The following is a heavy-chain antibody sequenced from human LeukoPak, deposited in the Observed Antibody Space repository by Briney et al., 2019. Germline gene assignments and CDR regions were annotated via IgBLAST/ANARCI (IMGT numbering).Heavy chain of an antibody. D-gene: IGHD2-2*01. V-gene: IGHV1-2*02. CDR3: AGAIVVVPAAFDY. J-gene: IGHJ4*02. CDR1: GYTFTGNY. Sequence: ASVKVSCKASGYTFTGNYMHWVRQAPGQGLEWMGWINPNSGGTNYAQKFQGRVTMTRDTSIGTAYMELSSLRSEDTAVYYCAGAIVVVPAAFDYWGQGTLVTVSS. CDR2: INPNSGGT.